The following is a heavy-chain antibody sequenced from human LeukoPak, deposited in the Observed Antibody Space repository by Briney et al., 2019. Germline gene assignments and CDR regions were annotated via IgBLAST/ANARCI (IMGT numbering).Heavy chain of an antibody. J-gene: IGHJ4*02. V-gene: IGHV4-39*07. D-gene: IGHD3-22*01. CDR1: GDSISNNNYY. Sequence: SETLSLTCTVSGDSISNNNYYWDWIRQPPGKGLEWIGSISYYGYTYYTPSLKSRVTISVDRSKNQFSLKLSSVTAADTAVYYCARAGIWEYPNYDSSGYYPYYFDYWGQGTLVTVSS. CDR2: ISYYGYT. CDR3: ARAGIWEYPNYDSSGYYPYYFDY.